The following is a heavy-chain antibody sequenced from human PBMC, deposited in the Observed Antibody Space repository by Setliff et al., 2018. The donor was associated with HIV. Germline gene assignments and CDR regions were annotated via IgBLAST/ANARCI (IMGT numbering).Heavy chain of an antibody. J-gene: IGHJ6*02. CDR1: GYPFSGYG. D-gene: IGHD6-13*01. CDR2: ISAYSGDT. Sequence: ASVKVSCKASGYPFSGYGISWVRQAPGQGLEWMGWISAYSGDTNYAQKFQGRLTMTTDTSTSTAYMELSRLRSDDTAVYYCAVYSSSWFRYYGMDVWGQGTTVTVSS. V-gene: IGHV1-18*01. CDR3: AVYSSSWFRYYGMDV.